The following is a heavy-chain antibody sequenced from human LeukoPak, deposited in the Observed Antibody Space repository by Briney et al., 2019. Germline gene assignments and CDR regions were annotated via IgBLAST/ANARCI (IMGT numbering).Heavy chain of an antibody. D-gene: IGHD3-3*01. V-gene: IGHV1-58*02. CDR1: GFTFHTSA. Sequence: GASVKVSCKASGFTFHTSAMQWVRQARGQRLEWIGWIVLGSGNTVHSHKFHDRVIITRDMSTSTVYMELDSLGSEDTAVYYCAAQRGASLHDFWSTRLFDPWGQGTLVTVSS. J-gene: IGHJ5*02. CDR2: IVLGSGNT. CDR3: AAQRGASLHDFWSTRLFDP.